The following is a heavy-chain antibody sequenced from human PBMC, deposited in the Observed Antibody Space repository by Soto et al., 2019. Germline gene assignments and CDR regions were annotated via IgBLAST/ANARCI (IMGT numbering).Heavy chain of an antibody. D-gene: IGHD7-27*01. CDR1: GDAISNYY. CDR2: VHESGST. CDR3: ARGTGALITSFFAY. J-gene: IGHJ4*02. Sequence: SETLSLTCTVSGDAISNYYWGWIRQTPGRGLERLGGVHESGSTDYTPSLKGRVTISLHTPKSQFSLSLRPATAADTATYYCARGTGALITSFFAYGAQGIRVTVTS. V-gene: IGHV4-59*01.